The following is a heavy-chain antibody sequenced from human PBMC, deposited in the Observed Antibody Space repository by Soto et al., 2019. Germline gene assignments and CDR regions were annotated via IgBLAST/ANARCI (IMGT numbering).Heavy chain of an antibody. D-gene: IGHD3-10*01. CDR3: AREEVSGRILWFGGFDLNWFDP. Sequence: GASVKVSCKASGGTFSSYTISWVRQAPGQGLEWMGRIIPILGIANYAQKFQGRVTITADKSTSTAYMELSSLRSEDTAVYYCAREEVSGRILWFGGFDLNWFDPWGQGTLVTVSS. CDR1: GGTFSSYT. V-gene: IGHV1-69*04. CDR2: IIPILGIA. J-gene: IGHJ5*02.